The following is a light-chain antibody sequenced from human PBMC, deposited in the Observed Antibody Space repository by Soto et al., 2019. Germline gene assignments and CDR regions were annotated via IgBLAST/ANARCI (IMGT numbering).Light chain of an antibody. CDR3: CSYAGSSTLV. J-gene: IGLJ2*01. CDR1: ISVVGSYTL. CDR2: EGS. Sequence: QSVLTQPASVSGSPGQSITISCTGTISVVGSYTLVSWYQQQPGKAPKLMIYEGSKRPSGVSNRFSGSKSGNTASLTISGLQADDEADYCCCSYAGSSTLVFGGGTKLTVL. V-gene: IGLV2-23*01.